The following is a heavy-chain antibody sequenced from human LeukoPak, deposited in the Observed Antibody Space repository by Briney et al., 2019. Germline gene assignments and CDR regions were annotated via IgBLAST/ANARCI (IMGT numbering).Heavy chain of an antibody. V-gene: IGHV3-9*01. Sequence: GRSLRLSCAASGFTFDDYAMHWVRQAPGKGLEWVSGIGWNSGNIGYADSVKGRFTISRDNAKNSLYLQMNSLRAEDTAVYYCARDQRWLRNWGQGTLVTVSS. J-gene: IGHJ4*02. CDR1: GFTFDDYA. D-gene: IGHD5-24*01. CDR2: IGWNSGNI. CDR3: ARDQRWLRN.